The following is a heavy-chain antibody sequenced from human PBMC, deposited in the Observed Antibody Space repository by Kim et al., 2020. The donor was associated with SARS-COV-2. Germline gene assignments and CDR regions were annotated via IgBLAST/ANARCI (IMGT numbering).Heavy chain of an antibody. CDR3: ARDGDMEQQPIY. V-gene: IGHV4-39*07. CDR1: GGSISSSSYY. CDR2: IYYSGST. D-gene: IGHD6-13*01. Sequence: SETLSLTCTVSGGSISSSSYYWGWIRQPPGKGLEWIGSIYYSGSTYYNPSLKSRVTISVDTSKNQFSLKLSSVTAADTAVYYCARDGDMEQQPIYWGQGT. J-gene: IGHJ4*02.